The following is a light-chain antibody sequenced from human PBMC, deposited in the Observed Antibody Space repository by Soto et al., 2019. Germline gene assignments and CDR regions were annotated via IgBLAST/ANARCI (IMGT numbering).Light chain of an antibody. Sequence: DIPMTQSPSTLSASVGDRVTITCRASQSLSTWLAWYQQKPGKAPKLLIYKASSLDSGVQSRFSGSGSGTEFTLTISSLQPDDFATYYCQQYNGYPITFGQGTRLEIK. J-gene: IGKJ5*01. V-gene: IGKV1-5*03. CDR3: QQYNGYPIT. CDR2: KAS. CDR1: QSLSTW.